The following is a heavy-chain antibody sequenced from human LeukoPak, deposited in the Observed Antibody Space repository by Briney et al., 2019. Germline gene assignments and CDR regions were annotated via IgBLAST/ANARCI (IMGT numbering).Heavy chain of an antibody. D-gene: IGHD2-2*01. CDR2: IYYSGST. CDR3: ARDGGRYCSSTSCPGPSHWFDP. CDR1: GGSISSGDYY. J-gene: IGHJ5*02. V-gene: IGHV4-30-4*08. Sequence: SETLSLTCTVSGGSISSGDYYWSWIRQPPGKGLEWIAYIYYSGSTYYNPSLKRRVTISVDTSKNQFSLQLSSVTAADTAVYYCARDGGRYCSSTSCPGPSHWFDPWGQGTLVTVSS.